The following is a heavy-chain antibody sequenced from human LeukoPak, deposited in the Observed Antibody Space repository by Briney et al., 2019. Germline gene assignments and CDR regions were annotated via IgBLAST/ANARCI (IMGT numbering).Heavy chain of an antibody. CDR2: IYYGGGT. D-gene: IGHD2-21*02. J-gene: IGHJ3*02. V-gene: IGHV4-59*08. Sequence: SETLSLTCAVSGGSISGYYWSWIRQPPGKGLEWIGYIYYGGGTNYNPSLKSRVTISVDTSKDQFSLRLSSVTAADTAVYYCARLTAHDLAAFDIWGQGTMVTVSS. CDR1: GGSISGYY. CDR3: ARLTAHDLAAFDI.